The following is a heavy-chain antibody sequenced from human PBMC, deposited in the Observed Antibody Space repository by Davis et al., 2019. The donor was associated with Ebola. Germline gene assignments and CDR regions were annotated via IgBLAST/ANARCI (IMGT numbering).Heavy chain of an antibody. CDR2: IYYSGST. Sequence: PSETLSLTCTVSGGSISSYYWSWIRQPPGKGLEWIGYIYYSGSTNYNPSLKSRVTISVDTSKNQFSLKLSSVTAADTAVYYCARRSYDFWSGYYTGFFYWYFDLWGRGTLVTVSS. V-gene: IGHV4-59*08. CDR1: GGSISSYY. J-gene: IGHJ2*01. D-gene: IGHD3-3*01. CDR3: ARRSYDFWSGYYTGFFYWYFDL.